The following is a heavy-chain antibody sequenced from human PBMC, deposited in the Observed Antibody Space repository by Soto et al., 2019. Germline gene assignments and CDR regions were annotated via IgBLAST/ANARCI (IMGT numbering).Heavy chain of an antibody. J-gene: IGHJ5*02. CDR3: ARGPGLRYDFWSGPYNWFDP. CDR2: INHSGST. V-gene: IGHV4-34*01. D-gene: IGHD3-3*01. CDR1: GGSFSGYY. Sequence: SETLSLTCAVYGGSFSGYYWSWIRQPPGKGLEWIGEINHSGSTNYNPSLKSRVTISVDTSKNQFSLKLSSVTAADTAVYYCARGPGLRYDFWSGPYNWFDPWGQGTLVTVSS.